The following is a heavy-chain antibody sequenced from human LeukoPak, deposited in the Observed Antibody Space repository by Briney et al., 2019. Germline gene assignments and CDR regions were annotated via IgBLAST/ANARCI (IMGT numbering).Heavy chain of an antibody. Sequence: GGSLRLSCAASGFTFSSYSMNWVRQAPGKGLEWVSYISSSSSTIYYADSVKGRFTISRDNAKNSLYLQMNSLRAEDTAVYYCARLQSPPRTYYYMDVWGKGTTVTVSS. CDR3: ARLQSPPRTYYYMDV. D-gene: IGHD5-24*01. CDR1: GFTFSSYS. V-gene: IGHV3-48*04. CDR2: ISSSSSTI. J-gene: IGHJ6*03.